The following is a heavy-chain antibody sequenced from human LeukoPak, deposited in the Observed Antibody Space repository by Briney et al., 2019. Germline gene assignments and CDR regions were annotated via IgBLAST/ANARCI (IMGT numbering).Heavy chain of an antibody. D-gene: IGHD4-23*01. CDR2: IWFDGSNK. V-gene: IGHV3-33*01. Sequence: GVSLRLSCAASGFTFSSYGMHWVRQAPGKGLEWVALIWFDGSNKYYADSVKGRFTISRDNSNNTLYLQMNSLRVEDTAVYYCARQTTVATDCWGQGTLVTVSS. CDR1: GFTFSSYG. J-gene: IGHJ4*02. CDR3: ARQTTVATDC.